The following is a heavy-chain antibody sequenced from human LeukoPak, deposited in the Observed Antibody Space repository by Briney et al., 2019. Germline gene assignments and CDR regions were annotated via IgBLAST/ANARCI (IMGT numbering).Heavy chain of an antibody. CDR1: GFTFSDYY. V-gene: IGHV3-7*01. Sequence: PGGSLRLSCAASGFTFSDYYMRWIRQAPGKGLEWVANIKQDGSEMYYVDSVKGRFTISRDDAKNSPFLQMNSLKAEDTAVYYCARIHRYCTGGRCSALDCWGQGTLVTVSS. D-gene: IGHD2-8*02. CDR2: IKQDGSEM. CDR3: ARIHRYCTGGRCSALDC. J-gene: IGHJ4*02.